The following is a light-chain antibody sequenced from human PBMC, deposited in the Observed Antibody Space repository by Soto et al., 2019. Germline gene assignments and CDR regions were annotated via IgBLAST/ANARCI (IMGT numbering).Light chain of an antibody. Sequence: EIVMKQSPATLSVSPGERATLSCRASQSVSNELTWYQQKPGQAPRLLIYGASSRATGIPARFSGSGSGTEFTLTISSLQSEDFAVYYCQQYNNWPPLPFGGGTKVEIK. CDR1: QSVSNE. CDR3: QQYNNWPPLP. J-gene: IGKJ4*01. V-gene: IGKV3D-15*01. CDR2: GAS.